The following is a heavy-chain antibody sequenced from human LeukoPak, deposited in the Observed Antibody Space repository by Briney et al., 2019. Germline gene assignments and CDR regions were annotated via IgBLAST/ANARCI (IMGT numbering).Heavy chain of an antibody. CDR2: IYYSGDT. Sequence: SQTLSLTCTVSGSSISSGDFYWSWIRQSPGQGLEWIGYIYYSGDTYYNPSLKSRVAISVDTSKNQFSLKLRSVTAADTAVYYCAELVGKTEAFDIWGQGTLVTVSS. V-gene: IGHV4-30-4*01. J-gene: IGHJ3*02. CDR1: GSSISSGDFY. CDR3: AELVGKTEAFDI. D-gene: IGHD1-26*01.